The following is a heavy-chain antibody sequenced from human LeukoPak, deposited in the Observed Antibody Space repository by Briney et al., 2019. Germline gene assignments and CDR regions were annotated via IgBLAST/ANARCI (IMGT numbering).Heavy chain of an antibody. CDR2: INPNSGGT. CDR1: GYTFTGYY. D-gene: IGHD3-22*01. Sequence: ASVKVSCKASGYTFTGYYMHWVRQAPGQGLEWMGWINPNSGGTNYAQKFQGRVTMTRDTSISTAYMELSSLRSEDTAVYYCARATMIVVAPDYWGQGTLVTVSS. V-gene: IGHV1-2*02. J-gene: IGHJ4*02. CDR3: ARATMIVVAPDY.